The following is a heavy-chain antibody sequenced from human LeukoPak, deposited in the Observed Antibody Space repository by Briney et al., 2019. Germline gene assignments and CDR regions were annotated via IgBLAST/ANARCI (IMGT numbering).Heavy chain of an antibody. Sequence: GGALRLSCAASGFTFSSYAMSWVRPAPGKGREWVSAISGSGGSTYYADSVKGRFTISRDNSKNTLYLQMNSLRAEDTAVYYCAKDTIFGVVIILFDYWGQGTLVTVSS. CDR1: GFTFSSYA. V-gene: IGHV3-23*01. CDR3: AKDTIFGVVIILFDY. CDR2: ISGSGGST. J-gene: IGHJ4*02. D-gene: IGHD3-3*01.